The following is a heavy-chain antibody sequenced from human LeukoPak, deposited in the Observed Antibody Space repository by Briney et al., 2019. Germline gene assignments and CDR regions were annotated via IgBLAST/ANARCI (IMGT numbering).Heavy chain of an antibody. CDR2: ISYDGSNK. V-gene: IGHV3-30-3*01. D-gene: IGHD3-22*01. Sequence: TGGSLRLSCAASGFTFSSCAMHWVRQAPGKGLEWVAVISYDGSNKYYADSVKGRFTISRDNSKNTLYLQMNSLRAEDTAVYYCAREAMSSSGYYGPLDYWGQGTLVTVSS. CDR3: AREAMSSSGYYGPLDY. J-gene: IGHJ4*02. CDR1: GFTFSSCA.